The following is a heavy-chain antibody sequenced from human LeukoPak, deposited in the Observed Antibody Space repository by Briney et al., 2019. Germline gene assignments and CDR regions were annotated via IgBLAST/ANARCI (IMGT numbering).Heavy chain of an antibody. CDR2: TYYRSKWYN. CDR1: GDSVSSNSAA. CDR3: ARGNRRQWLIDY. Sequence: SQTLSLTCAIPGDSVSSNSAAWNWIRQSPSRGLEWLGRTYYRSKWYNDYAVSVKSRITINPDASKNQFSLQLNSVTPEDTAVYYCARGNRRQWLIDYWGQGTLVTVSS. J-gene: IGHJ4*02. V-gene: IGHV6-1*01. D-gene: IGHD6-19*01.